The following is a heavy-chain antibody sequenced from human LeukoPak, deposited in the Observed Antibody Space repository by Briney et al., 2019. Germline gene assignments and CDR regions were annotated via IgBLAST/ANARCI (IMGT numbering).Heavy chain of an antibody. Sequence: PGGSLRLSCAASGFTSSSYAMSWVRQAPGKGLEWVSAISGSGGRTYYADSVKGRFTISRDNSKNTLYLQMNSLRAEDTAVYYCATAGEYYYGSGERWGQGTLVTVSS. CDR2: ISGSGGRT. V-gene: IGHV3-23*01. J-gene: IGHJ4*02. CDR3: ATAGEYYYGSGER. D-gene: IGHD3-10*01. CDR1: GFTSSSYA.